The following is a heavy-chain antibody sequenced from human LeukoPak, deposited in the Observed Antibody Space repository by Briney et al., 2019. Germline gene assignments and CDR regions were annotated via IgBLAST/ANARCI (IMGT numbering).Heavy chain of an antibody. CDR1: GYTFTDYY. CDR3: PRGGTAVTTNYFAY. D-gene: IGHD1-1*01. CDR2: INPNSGGT. J-gene: IGHJ4*02. V-gene: IGHV1-2*02. Sequence: ASVNVSCKASGYTFTDYYIHWVRQAPGQGLGCRGWINPNSGGTNYAQKFQGRVTVTRDPSMNTAHMEVSRLRFDDTAVYSCPRGGTAVTTNYFAYWGQGTLITVSS.